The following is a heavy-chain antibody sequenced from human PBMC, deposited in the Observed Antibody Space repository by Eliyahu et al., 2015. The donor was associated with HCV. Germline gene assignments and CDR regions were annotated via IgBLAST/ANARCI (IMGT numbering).Heavy chain of an antibody. V-gene: IGHV4-39*01. CDR1: GDSISVXPF. Sequence: QLQLQESGPGLVKPSETLSLTCTVSGDSISVXPFWGWIRQPPGKGLEYIGSILFTGNTHYNPALRSRVIISVDTSKNQFSLNLSSVTAADTAVYYCARLGLGSSWFYWGQGTLVTVSS. CDR3: ARLGLGSSWFY. D-gene: IGHD6-13*01. J-gene: IGHJ4*02. CDR2: ILFTGNT.